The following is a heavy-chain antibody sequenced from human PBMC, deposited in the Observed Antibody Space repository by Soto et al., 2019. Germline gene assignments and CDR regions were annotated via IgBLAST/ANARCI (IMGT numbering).Heavy chain of an antibody. V-gene: IGHV5-10-1*01. J-gene: IGHJ3*01. Sequence: PGESLKISCKASGYKFTTFWLNWVRQTPGKGLEWLGRIDPTDSFTNYSPPFEGHVTISVDRSISTAYLQWNSLQASDTAIYYCARPVSGGSRDAFDVWGQGTTVTVSS. CDR2: IDPTDSFT. CDR3: ARPVSGGSRDAFDV. D-gene: IGHD2-15*01. CDR1: GYKFTTFW.